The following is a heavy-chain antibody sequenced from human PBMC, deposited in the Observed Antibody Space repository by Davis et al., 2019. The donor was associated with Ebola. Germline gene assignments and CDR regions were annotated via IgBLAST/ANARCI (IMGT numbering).Heavy chain of an antibody. V-gene: IGHV4-31*03. CDR3: ARDRRGPYGMDV. CDR1: GGSISSGGYY. Sequence: SETLSLTCTVSGGSISSGGYYWSWIRQHPGKGLEWIGYIYYSGSTYYNPSLKSRVTISVDTSKNQFSLKLSSVTAADTAVYYCARDRRGPYGMDVWGQGTTVTVSS. CDR2: IYYSGST. J-gene: IGHJ6*02.